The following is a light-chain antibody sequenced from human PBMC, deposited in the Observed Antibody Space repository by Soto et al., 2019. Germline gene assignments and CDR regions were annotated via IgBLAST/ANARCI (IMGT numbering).Light chain of an antibody. CDR2: GAS. CDR3: QQYGNSPPWT. CDR1: QSVTGNY. Sequence: EVVLTQSPGTLSLSPGERVTLSCRASQSVTGNYLAWYQKRPGQAPRLLIYGASSRATGIPDRFSGSGSGTDFTLTIRRLEPEDFAVYYCQQYGNSPPWTFGQGTKVEIK. J-gene: IGKJ1*01. V-gene: IGKV3-20*01.